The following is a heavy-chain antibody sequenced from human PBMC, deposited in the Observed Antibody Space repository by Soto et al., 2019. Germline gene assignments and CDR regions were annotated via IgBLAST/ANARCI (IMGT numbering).Heavy chain of an antibody. V-gene: IGHV3-30*18. CDR1: GFTFSSYG. Sequence: GGSLRLSCAASGFTFSSYGMHWVRQAPCKGLEWVAVISYDGSNKYYADSVKGRFTISRDNSKNTLYLQMNSLRAEDTAVYYCAKAQTSSTSWERGYYYYGMDVWGQGTTVTVSS. J-gene: IGHJ6*02. D-gene: IGHD2-2*01. CDR3: AKAQTSSTSWERGYYYYGMDV. CDR2: ISYDGSNK.